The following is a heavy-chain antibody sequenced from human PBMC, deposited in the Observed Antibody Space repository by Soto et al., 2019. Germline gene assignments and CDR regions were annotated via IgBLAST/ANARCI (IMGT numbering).Heavy chain of an antibody. J-gene: IGHJ6*02. D-gene: IGHD6-6*01. CDR2: INPNSGGT. CDR1: GYTFTGYY. V-gene: IGHV1-2*04. Sequence: ASVKVSCKASGYTFTGYYMHWVRQAPGQGLEWMGWINPNSGGTNYAQKFQGWVTMTRDTSISTAYMELSRLRSDDTAVYYCARDRKSGGEAARPGSFWLWGSMDVWGQGTTVTVSS. CDR3: ARDRKSGGEAARPGSFWLWGSMDV.